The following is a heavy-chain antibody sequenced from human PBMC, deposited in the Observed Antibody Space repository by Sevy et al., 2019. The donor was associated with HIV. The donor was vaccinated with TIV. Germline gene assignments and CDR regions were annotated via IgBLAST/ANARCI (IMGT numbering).Heavy chain of an antibody. V-gene: IGHV3-74*01. CDR1: GFTFSSYW. D-gene: IGHD3-10*01. J-gene: IGHJ4*02. CDR3: ASDYGSGSPIDY. CDR2: INSDGSST. Sequence: LSLTCAASGFTFSSYWMHWVRQAPGKGLVWVSRINSDGSSTSYADSVKGRFTISRDNAKNTLYLQMNSLRAEDTAVYYCASDYGSGSPIDYWGQGTLVTVSS.